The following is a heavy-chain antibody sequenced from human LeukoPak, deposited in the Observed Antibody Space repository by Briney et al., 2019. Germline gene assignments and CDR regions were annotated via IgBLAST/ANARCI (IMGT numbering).Heavy chain of an antibody. J-gene: IGHJ4*02. V-gene: IGHV1-18*01. CDR3: ARDLRGYSYGPKYFDY. D-gene: IGHD5-18*01. CDR2: ISAYNGNT. CDR1: GYTFTSYG. Sequence: ASVTVSFKASGYTFTSYGISWVRQAPGQGLEWMGWISAYNGNTNYAQKLQGRVTMTTDTSTSTAYMELRSLRSDDTAVYYCARDLRGYSYGPKYFDYWGQGTLVTVSS.